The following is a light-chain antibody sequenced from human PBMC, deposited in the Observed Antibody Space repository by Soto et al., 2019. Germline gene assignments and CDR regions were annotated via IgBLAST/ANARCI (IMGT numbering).Light chain of an antibody. Sequence: EIVLTQSPGTLSLSPGERATLSCRASQSVSSSYLAWYQQKPGQAPRLLIYGASSRATGIPDRFSGSGSGTDFTLTISRLEPEDSAVYYCEQYGSSPRKFGKGIKVEI. CDR1: QSVSSSY. CDR2: GAS. V-gene: IGKV3-20*01. J-gene: IGKJ1*01. CDR3: EQYGSSPRK.